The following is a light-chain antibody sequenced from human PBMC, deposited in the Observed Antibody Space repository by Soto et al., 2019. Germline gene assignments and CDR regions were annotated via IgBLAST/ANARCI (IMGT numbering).Light chain of an antibody. CDR3: PHYGRSWT. J-gene: IGKJ1*01. CDR1: ESMSINY. CDR2: GAS. Sequence: TRPPGMLYLYTGERAALTWSPRHSESMSINYVAWYQQKPGQSPRLLIYGASNRATAIPDRFIGTGYGTDFTLTITKLEPEDFAVYYCPHYGRSWTSVQGTEVDIK. V-gene: IGKV3-20*01.